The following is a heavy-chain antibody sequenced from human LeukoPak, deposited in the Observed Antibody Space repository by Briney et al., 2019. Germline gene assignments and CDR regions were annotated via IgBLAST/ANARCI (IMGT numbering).Heavy chain of an antibody. D-gene: IGHD3-10*01. Sequence: PGGSLRFSCAGSGFTFSDFWMTWVRQTPGKGLEWVANIKEDGTEKNLVDSVKGRFTISRDNTKNLLYLEMNSLRGDDTAIYHCVRESRPGGAMGLYHNLDYWGQGTLVAVSS. CDR2: IKEDGTEK. CDR1: GFTFSDFW. CDR3: VRESRPGGAMGLYHNLDY. V-gene: IGHV3-7*01. J-gene: IGHJ4*02.